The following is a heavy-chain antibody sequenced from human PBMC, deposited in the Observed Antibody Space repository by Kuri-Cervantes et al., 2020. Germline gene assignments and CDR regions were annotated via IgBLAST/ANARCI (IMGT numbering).Heavy chain of an antibody. Sequence: ESLKISCAVYGGSFSGYYWSWIRQPPGKGLEWIGEINHSGSTNYNPSLKSRVTISVDTSKNQFSLRLSSVTAADTAVYYCARVAPKFYYYYYMDVWGKGTTVTVSS. V-gene: IGHV4-34*01. CDR3: ARVAPKFYYYYYMDV. CDR1: GGSFSGYY. CDR2: INHSGST. J-gene: IGHJ6*03.